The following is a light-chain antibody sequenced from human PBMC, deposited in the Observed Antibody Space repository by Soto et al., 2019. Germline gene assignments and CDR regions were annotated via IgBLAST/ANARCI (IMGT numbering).Light chain of an antibody. Sequence: DIQMTQSPSSLSASVGDRVTIPFRASQRISNYLNWYQQKPGKAPKLLIYAAYSLQSGVPSMFSGSGSGTDFTLTISSLQPEDFATYYCQQSYSTPMYTLGQGTKLEIK. V-gene: IGKV1-39*01. J-gene: IGKJ2*01. CDR2: AAY. CDR1: QRISNY. CDR3: QQSYSTPMYT.